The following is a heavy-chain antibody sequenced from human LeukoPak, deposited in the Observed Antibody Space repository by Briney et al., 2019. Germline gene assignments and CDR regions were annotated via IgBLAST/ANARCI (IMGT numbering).Heavy chain of an antibody. D-gene: IGHD6-6*01. V-gene: IGHV1-46*01. CDR1: GYTFTSYY. J-gene: IGHJ5*02. Sequence: ASVKVSCKASGYTFTSYYMHWVRQAPGQGLEWMGIINPSGGSTSYAQKFQGRVTMTRDTSKNQFSLKLSSVTAADTAVYYCARGFRIAARSPLNWFDPWGQGTLVTVSS. CDR2: INPSGGST. CDR3: ARGFRIAARSPLNWFDP.